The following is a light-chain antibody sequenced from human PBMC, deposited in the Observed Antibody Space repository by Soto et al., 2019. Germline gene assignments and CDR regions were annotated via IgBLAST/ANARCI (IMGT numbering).Light chain of an antibody. V-gene: IGKV1-39*01. CDR3: QQGYTSAIT. CDR1: QSIGKH. J-gene: IGKJ5*01. CDR2: AAS. Sequence: DRVTITCRASQSIGKHLNWYQQKPGKAPKFLIYAASNLQSGVPSRFSGSGSGTDFTLTVNSLQPEDFATYYCQQGYTSAITFGQGTRLEI.